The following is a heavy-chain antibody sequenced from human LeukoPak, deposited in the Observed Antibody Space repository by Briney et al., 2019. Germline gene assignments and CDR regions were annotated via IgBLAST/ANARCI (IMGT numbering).Heavy chain of an antibody. CDR2: INRDGSEK. J-gene: IGHJ4*02. V-gene: IGHV3-7*05. CDR3: ARPSYVSGSFFDY. D-gene: IGHD3-10*01. CDR1: GFIFTSYW. Sequence: GGSLRLSCSASGFIFTSYWMGWVRQAPGKGLEWVANINRDGSEKYYADSVKGRFTISRDNAKNSLYLEMNSLRAEDTAVYYCARPSYVSGSFFDYWGQGTLVTVPS.